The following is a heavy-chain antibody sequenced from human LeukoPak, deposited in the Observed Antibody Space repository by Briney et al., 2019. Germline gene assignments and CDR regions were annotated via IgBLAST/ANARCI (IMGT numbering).Heavy chain of an antibody. CDR1: GFTFSSYW. CDR3: ARDLIPAYYYDSSGPGLDY. J-gene: IGHJ4*02. CDR2: ISYDGSNK. V-gene: IGHV3-30-3*01. Sequence: GGSLRLSCTVSGFTFSSYWMSWVRQAPGKGLEWVAVISYDGSNKYYADSVKGRFTISRDNSKNTLYLQMNSLRAEDTAVYYCARDLIPAYYYDSSGPGLDYWGQGTLVTASS. D-gene: IGHD3-22*01.